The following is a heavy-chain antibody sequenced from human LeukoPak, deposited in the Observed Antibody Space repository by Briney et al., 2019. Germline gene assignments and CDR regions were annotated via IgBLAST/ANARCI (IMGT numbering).Heavy chain of an antibody. D-gene: IGHD4-17*01. CDR3: ARAYGDYAGGPWFDP. V-gene: IGHV1-8*03. J-gene: IGHJ5*02. Sequence: ASVKVSCKASGYTFTSYDINWVRQATGQGLEWMAWMNPNSGNTGYAQKFQGRVTITRNTPISTAYMELSSLRSEDTAVYYCARAYGDYAGGPWFDPWGQGTLVTVSS. CDR2: MNPNSGNT. CDR1: GYTFTSYD.